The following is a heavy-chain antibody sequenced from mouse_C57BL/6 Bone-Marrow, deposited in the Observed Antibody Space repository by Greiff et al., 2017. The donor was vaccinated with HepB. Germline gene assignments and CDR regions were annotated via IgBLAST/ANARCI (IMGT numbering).Heavy chain of an antibody. Sequence: VQLQQSGAELVRPGASVKLSCTASGFNIKDDYMHWVKQRPEQGLEWIGWIDPENGDTEYASKFQGKATITADTSSNTAYLQLSSLTSEDTAVYYCTTYGNYLYLDYWGQGTTLTVSS. J-gene: IGHJ2*01. V-gene: IGHV14-4*01. CDR2: IDPENGDT. CDR3: TTYGNYLYLDY. CDR1: GFNIKDDY. D-gene: IGHD2-10*02.